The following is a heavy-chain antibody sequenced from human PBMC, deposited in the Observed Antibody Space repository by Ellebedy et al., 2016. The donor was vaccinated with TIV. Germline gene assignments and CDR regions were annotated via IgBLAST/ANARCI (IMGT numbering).Heavy chain of an antibody. CDR2: INPNRGGT. CDR3: ARSKPNPRIYGMDV. CDR1: GYTFSGYY. Sequence: AASVKVSCKASGYTFSGYYIHWVRQAPGQGLEWMGWINPNRGGTDYPQKFQGRVTMTRDMSINTADMELRRVRSDDTAVYYCARSKPNPRIYGMDVWGQGTTVTVSS. D-gene: IGHD1-14*01. V-gene: IGHV1-2*02. J-gene: IGHJ6*02.